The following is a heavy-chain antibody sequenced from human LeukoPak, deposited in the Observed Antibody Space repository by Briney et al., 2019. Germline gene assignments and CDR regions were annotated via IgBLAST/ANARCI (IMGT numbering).Heavy chain of an antibody. V-gene: IGHV3-48*01. CDR2: ISSSSSTI. Sequence: GGSLRLSCAASGFTFSSYSMNWVRQAPGKGLEWVSYISSSSSTIYYADSVKGRFTISRDNAKNSLYLQMNSLRAEDTAVYYCAKGSYYDSSGSFYFDYWGQGTLVTVSS. CDR1: GFTFSSYS. D-gene: IGHD3-22*01. J-gene: IGHJ4*02. CDR3: AKGSYYDSSGSFYFDY.